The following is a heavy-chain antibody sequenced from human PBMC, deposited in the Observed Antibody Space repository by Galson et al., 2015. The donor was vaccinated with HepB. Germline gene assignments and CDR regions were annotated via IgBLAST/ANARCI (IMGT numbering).Heavy chain of an antibody. CDR3: ARVTYDNTGFDF. J-gene: IGHJ4*02. Sequence: SETLSLTCTVSGGSIRSDEYYWSWIRQPPGKGLEWIGEVDDSGHTNYNPSLESRVTISVDKSTNHFSLRLRSVTAADTAVYFCARVTYDNTGFDFWGQGTLVVASS. CDR2: VDDSGHT. D-gene: IGHD3-22*01. CDR1: GGSIRSDEYY. V-gene: IGHV4-61*08.